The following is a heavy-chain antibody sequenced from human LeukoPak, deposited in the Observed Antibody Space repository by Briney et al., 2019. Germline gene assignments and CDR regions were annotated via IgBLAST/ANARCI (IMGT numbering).Heavy chain of an antibody. CDR2: ISGSGGST. CDR3: AKDRFRGGSYQAYFDY. Sequence: GGSLRLSCAASGFTFSSYAMSWVRQAPGKGLEWVSAISGSGGSTYYADSVKGRFTISRDNSKNTLYLQMNSLRAEDTAVYYCAKDRFRGGSYQAYFDYWGQGTLVTVSS. CDR1: GFTFSSYA. D-gene: IGHD1-26*01. V-gene: IGHV3-23*01. J-gene: IGHJ4*02.